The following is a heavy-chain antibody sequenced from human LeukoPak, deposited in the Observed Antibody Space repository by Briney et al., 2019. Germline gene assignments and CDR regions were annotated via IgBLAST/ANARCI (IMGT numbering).Heavy chain of an antibody. CDR3: ARARYSSSWYPALDAFDI. Sequence: ASVKVSCKASGYTFTSYGISWVRQAPGQGLEWMGWISAYNGNTNYAQKLQGRVTMTTDTSTSTAYMELRSLRSDDTAVRYCARARYSSSWYPALDAFDIWGQGTMVTVSS. V-gene: IGHV1-18*01. CDR2: ISAYNGNT. D-gene: IGHD6-13*01. CDR1: GYTFTSYG. J-gene: IGHJ3*02.